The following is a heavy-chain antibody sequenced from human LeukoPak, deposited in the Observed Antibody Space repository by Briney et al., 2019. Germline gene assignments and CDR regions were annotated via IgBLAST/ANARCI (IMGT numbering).Heavy chain of an antibody. J-gene: IGHJ6*04. CDR2: IYSGGST. V-gene: IGHV3-53*01. CDR3: ARGIVATTRDYYYGMDV. Sequence: GGSLRLSCAASGFTVSSNYMSWVRQAPGKGLEWVSVIYSGGSTYYADSVKGRFTISRDNSKNTLYLQMNSLRAEDTAVYYCARGIVATTRDYYYGMDVWGKGTTVTVSS. CDR1: GFTVSSNY. D-gene: IGHD5-12*01.